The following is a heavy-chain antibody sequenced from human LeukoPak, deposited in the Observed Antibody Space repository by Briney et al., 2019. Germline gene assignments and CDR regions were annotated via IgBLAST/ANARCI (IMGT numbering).Heavy chain of an antibody. Sequence: WASVKVSCKASGYTFTGYYMHWVRQAPGQGLEWMGWINPNSGGTNYAQKFQGRVTMTRDTSISTAYMELSRLRSDDTAVYYCASDSYYYDSSGLFDYWGQGTLVTVSS. D-gene: IGHD3-22*01. V-gene: IGHV1-2*02. CDR2: INPNSGGT. CDR3: ASDSYYYDSSGLFDY. CDR1: GYTFTGYY. J-gene: IGHJ4*02.